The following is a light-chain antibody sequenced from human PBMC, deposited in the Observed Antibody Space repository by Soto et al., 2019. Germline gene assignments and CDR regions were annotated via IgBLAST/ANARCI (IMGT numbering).Light chain of an antibody. CDR2: VAS. V-gene: IGKV1-33*01. CDR1: QDITNF. CDR3: QQYDVLPWT. Sequence: DLQMTQSPSSLSASVGDRVTITCQARQDITNFLNWYQQKPGKAPKLLIYVASNLETGVPSRFSGSGSGTDFSFTISSLQPEDIATYYCQQYDVLPWTFGQGTTVEV. J-gene: IGKJ1*01.